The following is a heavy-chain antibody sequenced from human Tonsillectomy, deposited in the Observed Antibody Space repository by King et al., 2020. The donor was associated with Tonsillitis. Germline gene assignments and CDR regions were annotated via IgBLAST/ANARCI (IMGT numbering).Heavy chain of an antibody. CDR2: IYYSGST. V-gene: IGHV4-59*01. J-gene: IGHJ6*03. Sequence: HVQLQESGPGLVKPSETLSLTCTVSGGSISSYYWSWIRQPPGKGLEWIGYIYYSGSTNYNPSLKSRVTISVDTSKNQFSLKLSSVTAADTAIYYCASYYGSGSQGRYYYYYMDVWGKGTTVTVSS. CDR3: ASYYGSGSQGRYYYYYMDV. D-gene: IGHD3-10*01. CDR1: GGSISSYY.